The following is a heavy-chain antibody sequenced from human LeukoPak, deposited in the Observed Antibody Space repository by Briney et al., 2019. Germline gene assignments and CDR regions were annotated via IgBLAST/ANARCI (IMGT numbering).Heavy chain of an antibody. D-gene: IGHD2-15*01. CDR1: GFTFSNAW. CDR3: TTDVVGAPSFVY. Sequence: GGSLRLSCAASGFTFSNAWMSWVRQAPGKGLDWVGRIKSKTDGGTTDYAAPVKGRFTISRDDSKNTLYLQMNSLKTEDTAVYYCTTDVVGAPSFVYWGQGTLVTVSS. V-gene: IGHV3-15*01. CDR2: IKSKTDGGTT. J-gene: IGHJ4*02.